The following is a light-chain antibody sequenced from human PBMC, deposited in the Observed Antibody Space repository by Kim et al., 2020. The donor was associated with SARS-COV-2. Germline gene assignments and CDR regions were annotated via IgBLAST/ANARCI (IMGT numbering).Light chain of an antibody. J-gene: IGKJ4*01. V-gene: IGKV3-15*01. Sequence: PGERATRAWRASQSVSRNVAWYQQKPGQAPRLLISGAATRATGIPARFSGSGSGTEFTLTISSLQSEDFAVYYCQQYNNWPPLTFGGGTKVDIK. CDR3: QQYNNWPPLT. CDR1: QSVSRN. CDR2: GAA.